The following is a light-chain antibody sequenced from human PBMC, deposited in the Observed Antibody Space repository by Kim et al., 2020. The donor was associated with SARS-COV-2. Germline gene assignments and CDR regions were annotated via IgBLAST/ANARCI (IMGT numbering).Light chain of an antibody. CDR3: YSYAGTYTLV. CDR2: DVT. V-gene: IGLV2-11*01. Sequence: QSALTQPRSVSGSPGQSVTLSCTGTSSDVGGYKYVSWYHQHPGKAPKLMIYDVTKRPSGVPDRFSGSKSGNSASLTISGLQAEDEADYYCYSYAGTYTLVFGGGTQLTVL. CDR1: SSDVGGYKY. J-gene: IGLJ7*01.